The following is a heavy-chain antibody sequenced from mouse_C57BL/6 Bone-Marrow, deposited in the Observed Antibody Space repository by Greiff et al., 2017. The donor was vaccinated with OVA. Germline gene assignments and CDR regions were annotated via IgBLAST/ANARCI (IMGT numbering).Heavy chain of an antibody. CDR3: AISPYYYAMDY. J-gene: IGHJ4*01. Sequence: EVKLMESGGGLVQSGRSLRLSCATSGFTFSDFYMEWVRQAPGKGLEWIAASRNKANDYTTEYSASVKGRFIVSRDTSQSILYLQMNALRAEDTAIYYCAISPYYYAMDYWGQGTSVTVSS. V-gene: IGHV7-1*01. CDR2: SRNKANDYTT. CDR1: GFTFSDFY.